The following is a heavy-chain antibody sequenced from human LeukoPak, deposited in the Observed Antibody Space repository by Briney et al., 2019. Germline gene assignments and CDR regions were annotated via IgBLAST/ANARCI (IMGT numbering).Heavy chain of an antibody. J-gene: IGHJ4*02. CDR1: GFTFDDYA. Sequence: GGSLRLSCAASGFTFDDYAMHWVRQAPGKGLEWVSGISWNSGSIGYADSVKGRFTISRDNAKNSLYLQMNSLGAEDTVLYYCAKDGPGGLQMWWYFDYWGQGTLVTVSS. CDR3: AKDGPGGLQMWWYFDY. D-gene: IGHD2-21*01. V-gene: IGHV3-9*01. CDR2: ISWNSGSI.